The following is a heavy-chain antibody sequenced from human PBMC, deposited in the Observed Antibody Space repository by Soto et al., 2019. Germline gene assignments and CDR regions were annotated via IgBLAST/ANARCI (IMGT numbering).Heavy chain of an antibody. D-gene: IGHD3-9*01. CDR3: AKGRSLTVLDY. Sequence: EVQLVESGGGLVQPGRSLRLSCAASGFTFDDYAMHWVRQAPGKGLEWVSGISWNSGIIIYADSVKGRFTISRDNAKNSLYLQMNSLRAEDTALYYCAKGRSLTVLDYWGPGTLVTVSS. CDR2: ISWNSGII. CDR1: GFTFDDYA. J-gene: IGHJ4*02. V-gene: IGHV3-9*01.